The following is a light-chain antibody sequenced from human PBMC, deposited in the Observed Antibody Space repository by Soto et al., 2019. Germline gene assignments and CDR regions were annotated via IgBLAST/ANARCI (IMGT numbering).Light chain of an antibody. CDR3: QQYGSSLTWT. Sequence: EIVLTQSPGTLSLSPGERATLSCRASQSVSSSHLAWYQQKPGQTPRLLIYDASSRATGIPDRFSGSGSGTDFTLTISRLEAEDFAVYYCQQYGSSLTWTFGQGTKVEIK. CDR1: QSVSSSH. CDR2: DAS. J-gene: IGKJ1*01. V-gene: IGKV3-20*01.